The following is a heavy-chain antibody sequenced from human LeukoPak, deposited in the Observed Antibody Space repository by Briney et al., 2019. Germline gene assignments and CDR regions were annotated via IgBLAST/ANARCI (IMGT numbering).Heavy chain of an antibody. CDR2: INPSGGST. J-gene: IGHJ5*02. Sequence: ASVKVSCKASGYTFTSYYMHRVRQAPGQGLEWMGIINPSGGSTSYAQKFQGRVTMTRDMSTSTVYVELSSLRSEDTAVYYCARDQQIVATIIFDPWGQGTLVTVSS. D-gene: IGHD5-12*01. CDR3: ARDQQIVATIIFDP. V-gene: IGHV1-46*01. CDR1: GYTFTSYY.